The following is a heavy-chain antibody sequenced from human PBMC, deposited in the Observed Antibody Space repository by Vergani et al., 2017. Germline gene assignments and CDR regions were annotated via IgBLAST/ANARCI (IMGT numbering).Heavy chain of an antibody. J-gene: IGHJ4*02. V-gene: IGHV3-30*02. CDR3: AKHFRGWGIDY. CDR2: IQFDGSNQ. D-gene: IGHD3-16*01. CDR1: GFTLSNYD. Sequence: QVQLVESGGGVVQRGGSLRLSCATSGFTLSNYDMQWIRQGPGKGLEFVAFIQFDGSNQYYADSVKGRFTLSRDFSKNTLQLQMNSLRTDDTATYYCAKHFRGWGIDYWGQGTQVIVSS.